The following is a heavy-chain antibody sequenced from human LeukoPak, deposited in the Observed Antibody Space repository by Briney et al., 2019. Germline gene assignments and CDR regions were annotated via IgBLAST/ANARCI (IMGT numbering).Heavy chain of an antibody. V-gene: IGHV1-2*02. CDR2: INPNSGGT. Sequence: ASVKVSCKASGYTFTGYYMHWGRQAPGQGLEWMGWINPNSGGTNYAQKFQGRVTMTRDTSISTAYMELSRLRSDDTAVYYCARDAPLGWHGMDVWGQGTAVTVSS. J-gene: IGHJ6*02. D-gene: IGHD2-15*01. CDR3: ARDAPLGWHGMDV. CDR1: GYTFTGYY.